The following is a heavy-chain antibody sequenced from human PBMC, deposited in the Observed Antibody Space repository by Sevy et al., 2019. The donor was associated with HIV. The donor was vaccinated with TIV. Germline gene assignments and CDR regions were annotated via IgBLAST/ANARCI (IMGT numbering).Heavy chain of an antibody. V-gene: IGHV3-23*01. J-gene: IGHJ4*02. CDR1: GFTFSSYA. D-gene: IGHD3-22*01. Sequence: GGSLRLSCAASGFTFSSYAMSWVRQAPGKGLEWVSAISGSGGSTYYADSVKGRFTISRDNFKNTLYLQMNSLRAEDTAIYYCAKLRYYYDSSGTILLFDYWGQGTLVTVSS. CDR3: AKLRYYYDSSGTILLFDY. CDR2: ISGSGGST.